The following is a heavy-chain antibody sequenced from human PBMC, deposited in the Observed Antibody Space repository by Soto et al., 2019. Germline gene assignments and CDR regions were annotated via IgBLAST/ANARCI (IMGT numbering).Heavy chain of an antibody. CDR1: GFTFSSYA. V-gene: IGHV3-23*01. J-gene: IGHJ4*02. CDR2: ISGSGGST. D-gene: IGHD1-26*01. Sequence: EVQLLESGGGLVQPGGSLRLSCAASGFTFSSYAMSWVRQAPGKGLEWVSAISGSGGSTYYADSVKGRFTISRDNSKNTLYLQMNSLRAEDTAVYYCAKDRTRWELPKYYFDYWGQGTLVIVSS. CDR3: AKDRTRWELPKYYFDY.